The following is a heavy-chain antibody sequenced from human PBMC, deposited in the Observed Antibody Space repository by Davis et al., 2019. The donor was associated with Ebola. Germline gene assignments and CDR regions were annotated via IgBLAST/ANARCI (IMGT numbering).Heavy chain of an antibody. D-gene: IGHD5-24*01. CDR1: GFTFSSYS. J-gene: IGHJ4*02. CDR2: ISTGSSFL. CDR3: ARRSSRDGYNFDDY. Sequence: PGGSLRLSCAVSGFTFSSYSMNWVRQAPGRGLEWVSSISTGSSFLYYADSVKGRFTVSRDNAKNSLYLQMNSLRAEDTAVYYCARRSSRDGYNFDDYWGQGTLVTVSS. V-gene: IGHV3-21*01.